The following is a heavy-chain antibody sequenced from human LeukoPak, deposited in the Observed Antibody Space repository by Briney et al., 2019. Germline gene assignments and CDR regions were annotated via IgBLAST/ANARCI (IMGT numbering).Heavy chain of an antibody. J-gene: IGHJ5*02. CDR2: ISSSSSYI. D-gene: IGHD6-19*01. Sequence: PGGSLRLSCAASGFTSSSYSMNWVRQAPGKGLEWVSSISSSSSYIYYADSVKGRFTISRDNAKNSLYLQMNSLRAEDTAVYYCARGDSSGSGWFDPWGQGTLVTVSS. CDR3: ARGDSSGSGWFDP. CDR1: GFTSSSYS. V-gene: IGHV3-21*01.